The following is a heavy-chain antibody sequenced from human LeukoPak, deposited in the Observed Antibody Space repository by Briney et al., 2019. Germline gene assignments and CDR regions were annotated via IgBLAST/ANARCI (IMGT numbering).Heavy chain of an antibody. CDR2: IYNSGST. J-gene: IGHJ2*01. V-gene: IGHV4-59*01. D-gene: IGHD4-23*01. Sequence: PSETLSLTCTVSGGSISSYYWSWIRQPPGKGLEWIGYIYNSGSTNYNPSLKSRVTISGDTSKNQFSLNLTSVTAADTAVYYCATHGYGGNTGEWYFGLWGRGTLVTVSS. CDR3: ATHGYGGNTGEWYFGL. CDR1: GGSISSYY.